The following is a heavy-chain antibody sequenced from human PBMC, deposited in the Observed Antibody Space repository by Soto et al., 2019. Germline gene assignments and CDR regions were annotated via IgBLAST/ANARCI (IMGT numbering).Heavy chain of an antibody. V-gene: IGHV4-31*03. D-gene: IGHD1-1*01. CDR1: GGSMTSGDQY. CDR2: INHRGSL. Sequence: SETLSLTCTVTGGSMTSGDQYWTWIRHRPGEGLERFGYINHRGSLYYNPSLKSRVSMSVDTSKNQFSLNLSSVTAADTAVYYCARELPQRQRRNMDVWGQGTTVTVSS. CDR3: ARELPQRQRRNMDV. J-gene: IGHJ6*02.